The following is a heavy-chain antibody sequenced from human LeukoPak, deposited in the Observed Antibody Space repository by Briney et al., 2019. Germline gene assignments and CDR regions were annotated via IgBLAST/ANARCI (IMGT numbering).Heavy chain of an antibody. Sequence: GGSLRLSCAASGFTFGDHIMDWVRQLPGKRLEWVAYVSGSGSTIYYADSVKGRFTVSRDNGKSSLYLQMNSLRVEDTALYYCVRQFASWGQGTLVTVSS. V-gene: IGHV3-48*01. CDR1: GFTFGDHI. J-gene: IGHJ4*02. CDR3: VRQFAS. CDR2: VSGSGSTI.